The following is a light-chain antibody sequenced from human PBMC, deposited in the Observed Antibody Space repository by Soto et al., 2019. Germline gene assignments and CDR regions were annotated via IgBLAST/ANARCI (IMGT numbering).Light chain of an antibody. CDR3: TSYTNSNTLI. CDR1: SSDIGLYNY. CDR2: DVT. Sequence: QSALTQPASVSGSPGQSVTISCTGTSSDIGLYNYVSWYQQHPAKAPKLMVYDVTHRPSGVSNRCSGSKSGNTASLTISGLLVEDEADYYCTSYTNSNTLIFGGGTQLTVL. V-gene: IGLV2-14*01. J-gene: IGLJ2*01.